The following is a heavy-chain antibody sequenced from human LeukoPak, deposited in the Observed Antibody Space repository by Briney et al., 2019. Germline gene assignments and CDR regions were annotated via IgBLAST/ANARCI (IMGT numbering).Heavy chain of an antibody. V-gene: IGHV3-7*01. J-gene: IGHJ4*02. CDR2: IKQDGSEK. CDR1: GFTFSSYW. CDR3: ARAGSFWHYVY. D-gene: IGHD1-7*01. Sequence: GGSLRLSCAVSGFTFSSYWMTWVRQAPGKGLEWVANIKQDGSEKYYVDSVKGRFTISRDNAKNSLSLQMNGLRVEDTAVYYCARAGSFWHYVYWGQGTLVTVSS.